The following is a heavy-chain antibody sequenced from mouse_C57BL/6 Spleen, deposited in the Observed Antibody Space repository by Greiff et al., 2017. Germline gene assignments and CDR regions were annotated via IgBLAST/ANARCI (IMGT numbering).Heavy chain of an antibody. Sequence: QVQLQQPGAELVKPGASVKLSCKASGYTFTSYWMHWVKQRPGQGLEWIGMIHPNSGSTNYNEKFKSKATLTVDKSSSTAYMQLSSLTSEDSAVYYCECAYDGYSPRYFDVWGTGTTVTVSS. D-gene: IGHD2-3*01. CDR1: GYTFTSYW. V-gene: IGHV1-64*01. CDR2: IHPNSGST. CDR3: ECAYDGYSPRYFDV. J-gene: IGHJ1*03.